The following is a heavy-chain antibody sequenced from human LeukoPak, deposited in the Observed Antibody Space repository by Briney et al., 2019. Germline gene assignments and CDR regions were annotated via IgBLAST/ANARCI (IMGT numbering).Heavy chain of an antibody. Sequence: GRSLRPSCAASGFTFSSYGMHWVRQAPGKGLEWVAVIWYDGSNKYYADSVKGRFTISRDNSKNTLYLQMNSLRAEDTAVYYCARGPYSSGWPTRQDYWGQGTLVTVSS. CDR2: IWYDGSNK. CDR1: GFTFSSYG. J-gene: IGHJ4*02. D-gene: IGHD6-19*01. CDR3: ARGPYSSGWPTRQDY. V-gene: IGHV3-33*01.